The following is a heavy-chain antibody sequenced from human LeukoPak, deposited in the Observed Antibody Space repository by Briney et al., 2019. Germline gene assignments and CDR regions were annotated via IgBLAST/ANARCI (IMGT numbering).Heavy chain of an antibody. CDR1: GCSISSYY. V-gene: IGHV4-59*01. D-gene: IGHD3-22*01. CDR3: AATSYDSSGYYQAVDAFDI. CDR2: IYYSGST. J-gene: IGHJ3*02. Sequence: SETLSLTCTVSGCSISSYYWSWIRQPPGKGLEWIGYIYYSGSTNYNPSLKSRVTISVDTSKNQFSLKLSSVTAADTAVYYCAATSYDSSGYYQAVDAFDIWGQGTMVTVSS.